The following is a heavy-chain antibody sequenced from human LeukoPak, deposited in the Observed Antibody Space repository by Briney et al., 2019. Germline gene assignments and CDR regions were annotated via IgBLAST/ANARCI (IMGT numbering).Heavy chain of an antibody. V-gene: IGHV3-21*01. J-gene: IGHJ3*02. CDR2: ISSSSSYI. CDR1: GFTFSSYS. D-gene: IGHD3-3*01. CDR3: ARDQGEAPRPIFGVVDDAFDI. Sequence: GGSLRLSCAASGFTFSSYSMNWVRQAPGKGLEWVSSISSSSSYIYYADSVKGRFTISRDNAKNSLYLQMNSLRAEDTAVYYCARDQGEAPRPIFGVVDDAFDIWGQGTMVTVSS.